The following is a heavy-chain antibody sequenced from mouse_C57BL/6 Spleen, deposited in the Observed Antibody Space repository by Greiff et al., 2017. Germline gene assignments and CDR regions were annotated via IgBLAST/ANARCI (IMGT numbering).Heavy chain of an antibody. Sequence: EVMLVESGPGMVKPSQSLSLTCTVTGYSITSGYDWHWIRHFPGNKLEWMGYISYSGSTNYNPSLKSRISITHDTSKNHFFLKLNSVTTEDTATYYCARDDYDVGFAYWGQGTLVTVSA. J-gene: IGHJ3*01. CDR1: GYSITSGYD. D-gene: IGHD2-4*01. V-gene: IGHV3-1*01. CDR2: ISYSGST. CDR3: ARDDYDVGFAY.